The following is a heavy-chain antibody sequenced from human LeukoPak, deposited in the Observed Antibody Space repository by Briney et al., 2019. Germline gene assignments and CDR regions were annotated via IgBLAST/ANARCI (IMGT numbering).Heavy chain of an antibody. D-gene: IGHD6-6*01. Sequence: SETLSLTCTVSGGXISSSSYYWGWVRQPPGKRLEWIGSIYYSGCTSYKPSLKSRLTISLDTSKNQFSLRVSSVTAADTAIYYCTRESSSSPDSWGQGTLVTVSS. CDR3: TRESSSSPDS. CDR1: GGXISSSSYY. J-gene: IGHJ5*01. CDR2: IYYSGCT. V-gene: IGHV4-39*01.